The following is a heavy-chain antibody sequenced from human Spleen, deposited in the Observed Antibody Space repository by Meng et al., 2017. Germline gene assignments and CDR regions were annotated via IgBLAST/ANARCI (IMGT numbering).Heavy chain of an antibody. CDR1: GFTFSSYS. V-gene: IGHV3-21*01. D-gene: IGHD3-9*01. Sequence: GESLKISCAASGFTFSSYSMNWVRQAPGKGLEWVSSISSSSSYIYYADSVKGRFTISRDNAKNSLYLQMNSLRAEDTAVYYCTWDDKAVSDYWGQGTLVTVSS. CDR3: TWDDKAVSDY. CDR2: ISSSSSYI. J-gene: IGHJ4*02.